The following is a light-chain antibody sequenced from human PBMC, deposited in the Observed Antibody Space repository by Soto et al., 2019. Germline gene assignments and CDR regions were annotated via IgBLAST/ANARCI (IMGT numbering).Light chain of an antibody. Sequence: DIQMTQSPSTLSASVGDRVTITCRASQSISSWLAWYQQKPGKAPKLLFYKASSFESGVPSRFSGSGSGTEFTLTIRSLQPDDFATYYCQQYNSYSWTFDQGTKVEIK. J-gene: IGKJ1*01. V-gene: IGKV1-5*03. CDR2: KAS. CDR3: QQYNSYSWT. CDR1: QSISSW.